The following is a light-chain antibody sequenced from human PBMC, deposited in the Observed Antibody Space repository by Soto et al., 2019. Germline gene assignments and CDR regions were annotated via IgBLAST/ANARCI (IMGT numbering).Light chain of an antibody. CDR3: QQANSFTLT. CDR2: AAS. CDR1: QGISSW. Sequence: PRTQSPFSVSASVGDRVKITRRASQGISSWLAWYQKKPGKDPKIMIYAASSLQSGVPSRFSGSGSGTDFTLTISSLQTEEFATYYCQQANSFTLTFGEGTKV. V-gene: IGKV1-12*01. J-gene: IGKJ4*01.